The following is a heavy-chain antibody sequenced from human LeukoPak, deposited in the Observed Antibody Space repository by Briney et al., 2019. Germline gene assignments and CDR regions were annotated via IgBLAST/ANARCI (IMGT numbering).Heavy chain of an antibody. V-gene: IGHV3-7*02. CDR3: ATNSGWRFDY. D-gene: IGHD1-1*01. Sequence: GGSLRPSCAASGFILSSYWMSWVRQAPGKGLEWVANIRQDGSEKYYVDSVKGRFTISRDNAKNSLYLQMDSLRAEDTAVYYCATNSGWRFDYWGQGTLVTVSS. J-gene: IGHJ4*02. CDR1: GFILSSYW. CDR2: IRQDGSEK.